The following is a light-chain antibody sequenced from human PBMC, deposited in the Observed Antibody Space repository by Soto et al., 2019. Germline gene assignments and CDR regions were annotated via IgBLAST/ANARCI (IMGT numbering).Light chain of an antibody. J-gene: IGKJ4*01. CDR3: QQRTNWPLT. Sequence: EIVLTQSPVTLSLSPGERATLSCRASQSVTTFLAWYQQKPGQAPTLLIYDASKRATGIPARFSGSGSGTDFTLTISSLEPEEFAVYYCQQRTNWPLTFGGGTKVEIK. CDR2: DAS. CDR1: QSVTTF. V-gene: IGKV3-11*01.